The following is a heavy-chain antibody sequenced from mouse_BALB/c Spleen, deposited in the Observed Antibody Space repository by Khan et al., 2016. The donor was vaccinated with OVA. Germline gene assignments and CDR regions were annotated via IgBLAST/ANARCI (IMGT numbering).Heavy chain of an antibody. CDR3: SRYYVGGHAAMYY. J-gene: IGHJ4*01. CDR2: IWGDGST. D-gene: IGHD1-1*01. V-gene: IGHV2-3*01. CDR1: GFSLTYYG. Sequence: VQLQESGLGLVGPSQSLSITCTVSGFSLTYYGVNWVRKPPGKGLEWLGVIWGDGSTNYHSGLKSRLSISKDNSKSQVFLKMNSLQTDDTAMYNCSRYYVGGHAAMYYWGHGTSVTVSS.